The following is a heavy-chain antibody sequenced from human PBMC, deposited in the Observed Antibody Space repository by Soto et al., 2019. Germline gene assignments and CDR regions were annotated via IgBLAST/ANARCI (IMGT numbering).Heavy chain of an antibody. D-gene: IGHD3-22*01. CDR1: DYTFTSYG. V-gene: IGHV1-18*01. CDR2: ISPYNGNT. Sequence: ASVKVSCKASDYTFTSYGISWVRQAPGQGLEWMGWISPYNGNTNYAQKLQGRVTMTTDTSTSTAYMELRSLRSDDTAVYYCARDILRRYYDNNNYYAEYYFDYWGQGSLVTVSS. CDR3: ARDILRRYYDNNNYYAEYYFDY. J-gene: IGHJ4*02.